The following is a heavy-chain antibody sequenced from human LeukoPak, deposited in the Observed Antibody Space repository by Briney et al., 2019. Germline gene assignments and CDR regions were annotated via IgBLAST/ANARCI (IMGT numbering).Heavy chain of an antibody. Sequence: GASVTVSCKASVYTFTGYYMHWVRQAPGQGLEWMGWINPNSGGTNYAQKFQGRVTMTRDTSISTAYMELSRLRSDDTAVYYCARRIAAAGTPYYFDYWGQGTLVTVSS. J-gene: IGHJ4*02. CDR1: VYTFTGYY. D-gene: IGHD6-13*01. V-gene: IGHV1-2*02. CDR2: INPNSGGT. CDR3: ARRIAAAGTPYYFDY.